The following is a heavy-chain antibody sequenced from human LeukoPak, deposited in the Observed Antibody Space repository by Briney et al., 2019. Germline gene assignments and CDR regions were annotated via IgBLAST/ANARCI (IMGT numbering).Heavy chain of an antibody. CDR1: GGSISSGDYS. J-gene: IGHJ4*02. V-gene: IGHV4-30-2*01. CDR2: IYHSGST. D-gene: IGHD1-26*01. CDR3: ARVWSSFPYYFDY. Sequence: SETLSLTCAVSGGSISSGDYSWSWIRQPPGQGLEWIGYIYHSGSTYYNPSLKSRVTISVDRSKNQFSLKLSSVTAADTAVYYCARVWSSFPYYFDYWGQGTLVTVSS.